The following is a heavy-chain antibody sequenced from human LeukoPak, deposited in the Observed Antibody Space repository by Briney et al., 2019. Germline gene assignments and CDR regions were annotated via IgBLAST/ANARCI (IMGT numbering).Heavy chain of an antibody. CDR2: INPNSGGT. D-gene: IGHD6-19*01. Sequence: ASVKVSCKSSGYTFTGYYMHWVRQAPGQGLEWMGWINPNSGGTNYAQKFQGRVTMTRDTSISTAYMELSRLRSDDTAVYYCARSVAVAGSPLEYWGQGTLVTVSS. V-gene: IGHV1-2*02. CDR1: GYTFTGYY. J-gene: IGHJ4*02. CDR3: ARSVAVAGSPLEY.